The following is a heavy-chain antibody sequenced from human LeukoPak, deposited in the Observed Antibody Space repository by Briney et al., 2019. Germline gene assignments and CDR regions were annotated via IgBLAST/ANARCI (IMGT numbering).Heavy chain of an antibody. V-gene: IGHV3-48*01. CDR2: IGTSSTTT. CDR1: GFTFSSYT. CDR3: ARNDFPYAFDI. Sequence: GGSLRLSCAASGFTFSSYTMNWVRQPPGKGLEWVSNIGTSSTTTYYADSVKGRFTISRDNSKNTLYLQMNSLRAEDTAVYYCARNDFPYAFDIWGQGTMVTVSS. D-gene: IGHD1-1*01. J-gene: IGHJ3*02.